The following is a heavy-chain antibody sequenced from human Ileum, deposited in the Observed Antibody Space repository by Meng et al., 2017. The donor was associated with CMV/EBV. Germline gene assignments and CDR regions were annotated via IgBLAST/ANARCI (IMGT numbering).Heavy chain of an antibody. CDR3: ARDNWGYDY. D-gene: IGHD7-27*01. Sequence: QVDLVQSGTEVKKPGASVKVSCKTSGYTFTNHNIAWVRQAPGQGLEWMGWISVHHGNTDYAQKYQDRVTMTRDKSTNTAYMELRSLTSDDTAMYYCARDNWGYDYWGQGTLVTVSS. CDR2: ISVHHGNT. CDR1: GYTFTNHN. V-gene: IGHV1-18*01. J-gene: IGHJ4*02.